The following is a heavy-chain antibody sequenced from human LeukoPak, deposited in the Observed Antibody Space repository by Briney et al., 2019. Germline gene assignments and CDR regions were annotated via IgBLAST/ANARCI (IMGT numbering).Heavy chain of an antibody. CDR1: GGSISSYY. CDR3: ARDTGYGGNSGADYYYYMDV. CDR2: IYYSGST. D-gene: IGHD4-23*01. Sequence: SETLSLTCTVSGGSISSYYWSWIRQPPGKGLEWIGYIYYSGSTNYNPSLKSRVTISVDTSKNQFSLKLSSVTAADTAVYYCARDTGYGGNSGADYYYYMDVWGKETTVTVSS. V-gene: IGHV4-59*01. J-gene: IGHJ6*03.